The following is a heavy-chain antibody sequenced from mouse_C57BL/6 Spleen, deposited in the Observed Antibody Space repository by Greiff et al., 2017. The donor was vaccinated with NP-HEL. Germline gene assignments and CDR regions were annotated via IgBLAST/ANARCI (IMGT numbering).Heavy chain of an antibody. J-gene: IGHJ4*01. CDR2: IYPRSGNT. Sequence: VQLVESGAELARPGASVKLSCKASGYTFTSYGISWVKQRTGQGLEWIGEIYPRSGNTYYNEKFKGKATLTAYKSSSTAYMELRSLTSEDSAVYFCARTTVVATDGAMDYWGQGTSVTVSS. V-gene: IGHV1-81*01. CDR3: ARTTVVATDGAMDY. CDR1: GYTFTSYG. D-gene: IGHD1-1*01.